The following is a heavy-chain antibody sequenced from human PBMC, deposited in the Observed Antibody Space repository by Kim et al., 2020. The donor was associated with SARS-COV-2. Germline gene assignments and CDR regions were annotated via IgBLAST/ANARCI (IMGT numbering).Heavy chain of an antibody. CDR2: IKPDGSDK. Sequence: GGSLRLSCAASGFSFSNAWMSWVRQAPGKGLEWVATIKPDGSDKYYVDSVKGRFTISRDNAKNSLYLQMNSLRAEDTAVYYCATTWAYWGQGTLVTVSS. J-gene: IGHJ4*02. CDR1: GFSFSNAW. V-gene: IGHV3-7*01. CDR3: ATTWAY.